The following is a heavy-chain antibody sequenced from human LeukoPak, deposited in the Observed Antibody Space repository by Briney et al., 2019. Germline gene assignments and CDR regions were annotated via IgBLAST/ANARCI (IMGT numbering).Heavy chain of an antibody. V-gene: IGHV4-34*01. J-gene: IGHJ3*02. CDR3: ARDFSPYCGGDCYFDAFDI. CDR2: INHSEST. CDR1: GGSFSGYY. Sequence: SETLSLTCAVYGGSFSGYYWSWIRQPPGKGLEWIGEINHSESTNYNPSLKSRVTISVDRSKNQFSLKLSSVTAADTAVYYCARDFSPYCGGDCYFDAFDIWGQGTVVTVSS. D-gene: IGHD2-21*01.